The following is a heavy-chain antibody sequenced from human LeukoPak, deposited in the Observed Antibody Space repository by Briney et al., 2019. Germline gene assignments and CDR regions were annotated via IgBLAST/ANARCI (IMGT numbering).Heavy chain of an antibody. CDR1: GFTFSSYA. CDR3: ARVRGRTGYSSGWYRGAFDY. V-gene: IGHV3-30*04. J-gene: IGHJ4*02. Sequence: GGSLRLSCAASGFTFSSYAMHWVRQAPGKGLEWVAVISYDGSNKYYADSVKGRFTISRDNSKNTLYLQMNSLRAEDTAVYYCARVRGRTGYSSGWYRGAFDYWGQGTLVTVSS. CDR2: ISYDGSNK. D-gene: IGHD6-19*01.